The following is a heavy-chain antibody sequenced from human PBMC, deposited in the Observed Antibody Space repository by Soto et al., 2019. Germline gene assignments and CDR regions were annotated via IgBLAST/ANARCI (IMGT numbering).Heavy chain of an antibody. Sequence: GGSLRLSCAASGFTFDDYAMHWVRQAPGKGLEWVSGISWNSGSIGYADSVKGRFTISRDNAKNSLYLQMNSLRAEDTALYYCAKDIYPYSSAGAFDIWGQGTMVTVS. CDR3: AKDIYPYSSAGAFDI. J-gene: IGHJ3*02. CDR2: ISWNSGSI. V-gene: IGHV3-9*01. CDR1: GFTFDDYA. D-gene: IGHD6-25*01.